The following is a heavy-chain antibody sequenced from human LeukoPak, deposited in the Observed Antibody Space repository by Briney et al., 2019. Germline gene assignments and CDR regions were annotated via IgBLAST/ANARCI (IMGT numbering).Heavy chain of an antibody. Sequence: SETLSLTCTVSGYSISSGNYWGWVRQPPGKGLEWIGSIYHSGSIYYNPSLKSRVTISVDTSKSQFSLKLSSVTAADTAVYYCARNVWGYYYYYMDVWGKGTTVTISS. CDR3: ARNVWGYYYYYMDV. J-gene: IGHJ6*03. V-gene: IGHV4-38-2*02. D-gene: IGHD2-8*01. CDR2: IYHSGSI. CDR1: GYSISSGNY.